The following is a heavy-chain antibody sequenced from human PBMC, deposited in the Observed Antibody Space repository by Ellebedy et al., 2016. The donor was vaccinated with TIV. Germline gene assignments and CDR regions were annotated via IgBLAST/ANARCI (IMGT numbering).Heavy chain of an antibody. CDR1: GGSFSGYY. J-gene: IGHJ6*02. V-gene: IGHV4-34*01. Sequence: SETLSLTXAVSGGSFSGYYWTWIRQRPGKGLEWMGEINHSGRTDHNPSLKSRVTISVDTSKNQFSLKLSSVTAADTAVYYCARRTWIQLYGLDVWGQGTTVTVSS. D-gene: IGHD5-18*01. CDR2: INHSGRT. CDR3: ARRTWIQLYGLDV.